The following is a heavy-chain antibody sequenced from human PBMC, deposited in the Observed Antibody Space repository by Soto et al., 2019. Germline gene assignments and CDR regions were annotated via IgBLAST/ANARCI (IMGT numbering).Heavy chain of an antibody. V-gene: IGHV4-4*02. CDR2: IYHSGST. CDR1: GGSISSSNW. J-gene: IGHJ5*02. Sequence: QVQLQESGPGLVKPSGTLSLTCAVSGGSISSSNWWSWVRQPPGKELEWIGEIYHSGSTNYNPSPKSRVNISVNKSKNQFFLKLSSVTAADTAVYYCAYAPSVATNWFVPWSQGTLFTVSS. CDR3: AYAPSVATNWFVP. D-gene: IGHD2-15*01.